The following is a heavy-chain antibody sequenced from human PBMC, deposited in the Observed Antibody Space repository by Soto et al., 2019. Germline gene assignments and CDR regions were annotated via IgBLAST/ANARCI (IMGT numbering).Heavy chain of an antibody. CDR3: ARDQHGSWYSYYYYGMDV. D-gene: IGHD6-13*01. Sequence: GGSLRLSCAASGFTFSSYGMHWVRQAPGKGLEWVAVIWYDGSNKYYADSVKGRFTISRDNSKNTLYLQMNSLRAEDTAVYYCARDQHGSWYSYYYYGMDVWGQGTTVTVSS. J-gene: IGHJ6*02. V-gene: IGHV3-33*01. CDR2: IWYDGSNK. CDR1: GFTFSSYG.